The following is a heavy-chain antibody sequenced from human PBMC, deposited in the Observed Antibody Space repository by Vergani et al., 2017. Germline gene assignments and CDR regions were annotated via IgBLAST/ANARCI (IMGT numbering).Heavy chain of an antibody. CDR2: IYTSGST. V-gene: IGHV4-61*02. CDR3: ARDHITMVRGVKPNYYYYYMDV. J-gene: IGHJ6*03. CDR1: GGSISSGSYY. D-gene: IGHD3-10*01. Sequence: QLQLQESGPGLVKPSETLSLTCTVSGGSISSGSYYWSWIRQPAGKGLEWIGRIYTSGSTNYNPSLKSRVTISVDTSKNQFSLKLSSVTAADTAVYYCARDHITMVRGVKPNYYYYYMDVWGKGTTVTVSS.